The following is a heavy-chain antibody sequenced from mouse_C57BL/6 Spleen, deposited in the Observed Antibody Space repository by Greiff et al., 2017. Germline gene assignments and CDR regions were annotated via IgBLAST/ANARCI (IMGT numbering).Heavy chain of an antibody. Sequence: QVQLQQPGAELVKPGASVKMSCKASGYTFTSYWITWVKQRPGQGLEWIGDIYPGSGSTNYNEKFKSTDTLTVDTSSSTAYMQLSSLTSEDSAVYYCARSDYGNYNYYAMDDWGQGTSVTVSS. J-gene: IGHJ4*01. CDR2: IYPGSGST. CDR3: ARSDYGNYNYYAMDD. CDR1: GYTFTSYW. D-gene: IGHD2-1*01. V-gene: IGHV1-55*01.